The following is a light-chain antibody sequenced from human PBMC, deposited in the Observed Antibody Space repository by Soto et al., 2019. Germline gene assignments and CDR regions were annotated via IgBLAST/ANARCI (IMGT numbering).Light chain of an antibody. CDR2: AAS. J-gene: IGKJ1*01. Sequence: DIQMTQSPSSLSASVGDTVTITCRASQGIIDYLAWYQHRPGKAPNLLIYAASTLQIGVPSRFSGSGAGTDFTLTISSLQPEDAATYYCQMYDSAPQTFGTGTKVEIK. V-gene: IGKV1-27*01. CDR3: QMYDSAPQT. CDR1: QGIIDY.